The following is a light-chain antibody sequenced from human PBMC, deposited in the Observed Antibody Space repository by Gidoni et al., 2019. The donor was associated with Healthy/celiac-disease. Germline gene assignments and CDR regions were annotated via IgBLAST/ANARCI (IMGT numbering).Light chain of an antibody. CDR3: QAWDSSTGV. Sequence: SYGWTRPPSWSGSPGQTASITCSGDKLGDKYACWYQQKPGQSPVLVIYQDSKRPSGIPERFSGSNSGNTATLTISGTQAMDEADYYCQAWDSSTGVFGGGTKLTVL. V-gene: IGLV3-1*01. J-gene: IGLJ2*01. CDR2: QDS. CDR1: KLGDKY.